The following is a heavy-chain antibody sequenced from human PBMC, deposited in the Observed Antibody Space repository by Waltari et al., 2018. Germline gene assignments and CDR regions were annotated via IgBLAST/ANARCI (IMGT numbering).Heavy chain of an antibody. CDR2: IYHSGRT. Sequence: QLQLQESGSGLVKPSQTLSLTCALSGGSISSGGYSWSWIRQPPGKGLEWIGYIYHSGRTYYNPSLKSRVTISVDRSKNQFSLKLSSVTAADTAVYYCARDLGGYYYGSGSYKGGFDPWGQGTLVTVSS. V-gene: IGHV4-30-2*01. D-gene: IGHD3-10*01. J-gene: IGHJ5*02. CDR3: ARDLGGYYYGSGSYKGGFDP. CDR1: GGSISSGGYS.